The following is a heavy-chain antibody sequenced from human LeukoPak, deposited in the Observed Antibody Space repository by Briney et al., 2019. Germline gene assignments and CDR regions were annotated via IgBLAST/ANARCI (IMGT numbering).Heavy chain of an antibody. CDR3: ARGHYDVLAASYRWTPDY. Sequence: GGSLRLSCAASGFTFSSYWMSWVRQAPGKGLEWVANIKQDGSEKYYVDSVKGRFTTSRDNAKNSLSLQLNSLRVEDTAVYYCARGHYDVLAASYRWTPDYWGQGTLVTVSS. D-gene: IGHD3-9*01. CDR1: GFTFSSYW. V-gene: IGHV3-7*01. CDR2: IKQDGSEK. J-gene: IGHJ4*02.